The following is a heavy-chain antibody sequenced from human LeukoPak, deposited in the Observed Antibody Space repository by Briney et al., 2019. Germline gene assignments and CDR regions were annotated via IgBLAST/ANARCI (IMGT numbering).Heavy chain of an antibody. CDR1: GNSISSDDW. D-gene: IGHD3-22*01. Sequence: GSLRLSCTVSGNSISSDDWWTWVRQPPGRGLEWIGEIYHRGSTNYNPSLKSRVTISIDKSRNQFSLMLSSVTAADTAVYYCARRQYYDSTGYFVYWGQGTLVTVSS. CDR2: IYHRGST. CDR3: ARRQYYDSTGYFVY. V-gene: IGHV4-4*02. J-gene: IGHJ4*02.